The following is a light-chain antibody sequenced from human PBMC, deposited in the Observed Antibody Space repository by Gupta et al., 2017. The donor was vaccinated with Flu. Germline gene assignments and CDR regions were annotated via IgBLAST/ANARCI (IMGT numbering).Light chain of an antibody. Sequence: APLYLSPGERATPSCGASQSVSSSYLAGYQQQTRLAPRRLINDAASRAAGSPDGCSGGGSGTKDIPTISSLEPEDFAVDYCQQHGSSSFTFGRGTKVDI. CDR3: QQHGSSSFT. CDR1: QSVSSSY. CDR2: DAA. J-gene: IGKJ3*01. V-gene: IGKV3D-20*01.